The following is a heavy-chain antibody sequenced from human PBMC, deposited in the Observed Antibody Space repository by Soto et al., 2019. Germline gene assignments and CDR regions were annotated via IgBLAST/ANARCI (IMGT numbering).Heavy chain of an antibody. CDR1: GYTFTDYW. CDR3: RRKISNFRCYYHDMHG. J-gene: IGHJ6*01. CDR2: IYPGDSDT. Sequence: GEYLKISCKGSGYTFTDYWIGWARQLPGKGLEWMGIIYPGDSDTGYSPSFQGHVTITLDMSTSTAYLQWNTLKASDTAMYYCRRKISNFRCYYHDMHGRGQATTVTV. D-gene: IGHD4-4*01. V-gene: IGHV5-51*01.